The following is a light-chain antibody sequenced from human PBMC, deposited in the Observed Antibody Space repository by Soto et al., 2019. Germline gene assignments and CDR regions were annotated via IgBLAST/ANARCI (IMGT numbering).Light chain of an antibody. J-gene: IGLJ1*01. CDR3: SSYTSSSTLLYV. CDR1: SSDVGGYNY. V-gene: IGLV2-14*01. Sequence: QSALTQPASVSGSPGQSTTISCTGTSSDVGGYNYVSWYQQHPGKAPKLMIYDVSNRPSGVSNRFSGSKSGNTASLTISGLQAEAEADYYCSSYTSSSTLLYVFGTGTKVTVL. CDR2: DVS.